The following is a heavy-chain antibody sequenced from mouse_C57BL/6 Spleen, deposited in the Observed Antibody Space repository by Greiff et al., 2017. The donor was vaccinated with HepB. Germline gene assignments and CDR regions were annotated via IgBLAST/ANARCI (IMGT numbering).Heavy chain of an antibody. J-gene: IGHJ1*03. Sequence: EVQRVESEGGLVQPGSSMKLSCTASGFTFSDYYMAWVRQVPEKGLEWVANINYDGSSTYYLDSLKSRFIISRDNAKNILYLQMSSLKSEDTATYYCARVSTVVAHWYFDVWGTGTTVTVSS. CDR3: ARVSTVVAHWYFDV. V-gene: IGHV5-16*01. CDR1: GFTFSDYY. CDR2: INYDGSST. D-gene: IGHD1-1*01.